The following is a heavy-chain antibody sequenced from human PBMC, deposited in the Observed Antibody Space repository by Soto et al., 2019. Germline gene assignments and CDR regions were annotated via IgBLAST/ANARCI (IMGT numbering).Heavy chain of an antibody. J-gene: IGHJ5*02. CDR1: GIVFSDY. CDR3: ARLPCPWGWFHP. V-gene: IGHV3-11*01. CDR2: ISGSGRTI. Sequence: QVQLVESGGGLVKPGGSLRLSCAASGIVFSDYMSWVRQAPGKGLEWLSYISGSGRTIYSADSVKGRFTISRDNAPNSLSLQMNTVRPEDTAVCCWARLPCPWGWFHPWGQGPLVTVSS. D-gene: IGHD3-16*01.